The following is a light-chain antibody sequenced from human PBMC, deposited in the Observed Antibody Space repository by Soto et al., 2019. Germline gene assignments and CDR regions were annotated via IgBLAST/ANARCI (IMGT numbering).Light chain of an antibody. J-gene: IGLJ1*01. CDR3: AAWDDSLNGYV. CDR2: RNN. Sequence: QSVLTQPPSASGTPGQRVTISCSGSSSNIGTNTVNWYRHLPGTAPKLLIYRNNERPSGVPDRFSGSKSGTSASLAISGLQSEDEADYYCAAWDDSLNGYVFGTGTTVTVL. V-gene: IGLV1-44*01. CDR1: SSNIGTNT.